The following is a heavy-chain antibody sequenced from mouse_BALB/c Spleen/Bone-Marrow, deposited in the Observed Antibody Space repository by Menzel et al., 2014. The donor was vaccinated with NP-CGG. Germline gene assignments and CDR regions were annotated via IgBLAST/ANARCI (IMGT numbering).Heavy chain of an antibody. Sequence: EVKVMESGGGLVQPGGSLKLSCAASGFTFSSYTMSWVRQTPEKRLEWVAYITSGGGSTYYPDTVKGRFTISRDNAKNTLYLQMSSLKSEDTAMYYCARHVGNPYAMDYWGQGTSVTVSS. CDR1: GFTFSSYT. D-gene: IGHD3-1*01. CDR3: ARHVGNPYAMDY. CDR2: ITSGGGST. V-gene: IGHV5-12-2*01. J-gene: IGHJ4*01.